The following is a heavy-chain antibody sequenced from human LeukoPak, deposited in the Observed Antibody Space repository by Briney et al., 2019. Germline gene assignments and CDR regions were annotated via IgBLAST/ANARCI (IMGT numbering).Heavy chain of an antibody. CDR3: AKGYCSSISCHADY. J-gene: IGHJ4*02. D-gene: IGHD2-2*01. Sequence: PGGALRLSCAASGFTFDDYAMHWVRQAPGKGLEWVSGISWNRGSMGYADSVKGRFTISRDNAKMSLYLQMNSLRAEDTALYYCAKGYCSSISCHADYWGQGTLVTAPS. CDR2: ISWNRGSM. CDR1: GFTFDDYA. V-gene: IGHV3-9*01.